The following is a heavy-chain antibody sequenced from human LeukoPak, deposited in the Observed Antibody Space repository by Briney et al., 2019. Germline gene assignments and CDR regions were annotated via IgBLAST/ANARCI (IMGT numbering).Heavy chain of an antibody. V-gene: IGHV3-23*01. D-gene: IGHD6-13*01. CDR3: AKTSSSWYYYYYYMDV. Sequence: QPGGSLRLSCAASGFTFSSYAMSWVRQAPGKGLEWVSDINGSGGSTYYADSVKGRFTISRDNSKNTLYLQMNSLRAEDTAVYYCAKTSSSWYYYYYYMDVWGKGTTVTVSS. J-gene: IGHJ6*03. CDR2: INGSGGST. CDR1: GFTFSSYA.